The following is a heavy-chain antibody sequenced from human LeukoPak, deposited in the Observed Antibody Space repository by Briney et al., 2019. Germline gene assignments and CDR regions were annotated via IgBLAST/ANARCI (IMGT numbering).Heavy chain of an antibody. D-gene: IGHD2/OR15-2a*01. J-gene: IGHJ5*02. CDR2: IRNDESTK. Sequence: EASETLSLTCTVSGAISSSSYYWGWIRQPPGKGLEWVAFIRNDESTKYYADSVKGRFTISRDNSKNTLYLQMNSLRAEDTALYYCAKDYFSVNNWFDPWGQGTLVTVSS. CDR1: GAISSSSYY. V-gene: IGHV3-30*02. CDR3: AKDYFSVNNWFDP.